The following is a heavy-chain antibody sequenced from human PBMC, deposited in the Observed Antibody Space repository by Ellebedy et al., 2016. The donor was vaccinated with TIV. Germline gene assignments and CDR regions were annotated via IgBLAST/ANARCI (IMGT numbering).Heavy chain of an antibody. Sequence: GESLKISCAASGFTFSTYSMQWVRQAPGKGLEWVSAISETSGYIYYADSVKGRFTISRDNSKNTLYLQMNSLRAEDTAVYYCARSVPTLKWFDPWGQGTLVSVS. CDR1: GFTFSTYS. CDR2: ISETSGYI. D-gene: IGHD2-2*01. V-gene: IGHV3-23*01. J-gene: IGHJ5*02. CDR3: ARSVPTLKWFDP.